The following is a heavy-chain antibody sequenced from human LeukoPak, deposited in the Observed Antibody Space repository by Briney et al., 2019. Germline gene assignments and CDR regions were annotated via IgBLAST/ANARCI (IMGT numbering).Heavy chain of an antibody. D-gene: IGHD3-10*01. Sequence: SETLSLTCAVYGGSFSGYYWSWIRQPPGKGLEWIGEINHSGSTNYNPSLKSRVTISVDTSKNQFSLKLSSVTAADPAVYYCARVVTMVRGANYYYYYGMDVWGKGTTVTVSS. V-gene: IGHV4-34*01. CDR2: INHSGST. CDR1: GGSFSGYY. CDR3: ARVVTMVRGANYYYYYGMDV. J-gene: IGHJ6*04.